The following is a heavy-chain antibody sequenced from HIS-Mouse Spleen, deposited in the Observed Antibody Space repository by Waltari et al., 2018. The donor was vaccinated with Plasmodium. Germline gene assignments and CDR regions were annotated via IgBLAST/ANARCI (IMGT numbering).Heavy chain of an antibody. V-gene: IGHV3-7*01. CDR3: ASSWYWYFDL. CDR1: GFAFSSFW. Sequence: EVQLVESGGGLVQPGGSLRLSVAAAGFAFSSFWMSWVRQAPGKGLEWVANIKQDGSEKYYVDSVKGRFTISRDNAKNSLYLQMNSLRAEDTAVYYCASSWYWYFDLWGRGTLVTVSS. D-gene: IGHD6-13*01. J-gene: IGHJ2*01. CDR2: IKQDGSEK.